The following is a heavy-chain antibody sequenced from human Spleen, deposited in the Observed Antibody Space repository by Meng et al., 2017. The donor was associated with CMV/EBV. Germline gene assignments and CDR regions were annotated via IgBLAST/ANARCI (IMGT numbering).Heavy chain of an antibody. CDR1: GFTFSSYS. Sequence: GESLKISCAASGFTFSSYSMNWVRQAPGKGLEWVAVISYDGSNKYYADSVKGRFTISRDNSKNTLYLQMNSLRAEDTAVYYCANDPDAFDIWGQGTMVTVSS. CDR2: ISYDGSNK. CDR3: ANDPDAFDI. J-gene: IGHJ3*02. V-gene: IGHV3-30*18.